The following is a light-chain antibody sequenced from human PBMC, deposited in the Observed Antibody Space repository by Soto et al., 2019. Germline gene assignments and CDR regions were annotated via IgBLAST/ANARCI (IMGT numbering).Light chain of an antibody. CDR2: AAS. CDR3: QRFNSDPPT. Sequence: DMHMTQSPSCLSAVVGDRVTITFRASQGISNYLAWYQQKPGRVPKLLIYAASTLQSGVPSRFSGSGSGTDFTLTISSLQPEDVATYYCQRFNSDPPTFGQGTKVDI. J-gene: IGKJ1*01. CDR1: QGISNY. V-gene: IGKV1-27*01.